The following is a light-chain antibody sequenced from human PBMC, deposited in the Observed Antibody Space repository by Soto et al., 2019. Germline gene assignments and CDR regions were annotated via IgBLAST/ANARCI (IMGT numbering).Light chain of an antibody. CDR1: SSDVGGYNY. V-gene: IGLV2-14*01. J-gene: IGLJ2*01. CDR2: DVS. CDR3: SSYTSSSTHVV. Sequence: QSVLTQPASVSGSPGQSITISCTGTSSDVGGYNYVSWYQQHPGKAPRLMIYDVSNRPSGISNRFSDSKSGTTASLTISGLQAEDEADYYCSSYTSSSTHVVFGGGTKLTVL.